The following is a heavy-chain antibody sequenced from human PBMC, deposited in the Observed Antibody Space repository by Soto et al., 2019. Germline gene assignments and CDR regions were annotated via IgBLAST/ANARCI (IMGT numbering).Heavy chain of an antibody. CDR2: IYYSGNT. CDR1: GDSIGTYY. Sequence: SETLALTCNFSGDSIGTYYWSWIRQPPGKRLEWIGNIYYSGNTNYNPSLKSRVTISGDTSKNLFSLKLSPVTAADTALYYRARFCTDDVCITHWGQGILVSVYS. CDR3: ARFCTDDVCITH. J-gene: IGHJ4*02. D-gene: IGHD2-8*01. V-gene: IGHV4-59*08.